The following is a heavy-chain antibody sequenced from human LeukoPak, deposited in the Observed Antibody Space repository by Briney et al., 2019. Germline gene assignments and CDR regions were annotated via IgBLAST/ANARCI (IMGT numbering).Heavy chain of an antibody. D-gene: IGHD3-22*01. CDR3: TSNGYYSLDV. V-gene: IGHV4-4*02. J-gene: IGHJ3*01. CDR2: IYHGGST. CDR1: GAXISSENW. Sequence: SETLSLTCAVSGAXISSENWWSWVRQPPGKGLEWIGEIYHGGSTNYNPSLKSRVTISMDKSENQFSLKLSSVTAADTAVYYCTSNGYYSLDVWGQGTVVTVSS.